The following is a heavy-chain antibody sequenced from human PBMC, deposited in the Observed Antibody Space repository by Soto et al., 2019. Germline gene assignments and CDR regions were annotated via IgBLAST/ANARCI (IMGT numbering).Heavy chain of an antibody. V-gene: IGHV4-39*01. J-gene: IGHJ4*02. CDR2: VFYTGFT. D-gene: IGHD1-20*01. CDR1: GASISGSYYY. Sequence: QLQLQESGPGLVKPSETLSLTCAVSGASISGSYYYWAWLRQSPGKGPEWIGSVFYTGFTSYNPSLASRVSVSVDTSKSQFSLKLSAVTVAAKAVYYCATPQKGYNWNYFDHWGQGALVTVSS. CDR3: ATPQKGYNWNYFDH.